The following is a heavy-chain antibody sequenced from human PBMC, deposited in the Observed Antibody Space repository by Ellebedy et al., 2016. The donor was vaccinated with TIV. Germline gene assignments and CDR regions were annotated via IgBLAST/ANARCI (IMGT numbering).Heavy chain of an antibody. CDR3: ARALGYCSGGSCYEVRLDY. J-gene: IGHJ4*02. CDR1: GGPISSYY. D-gene: IGHD2-15*01. Sequence: MPSETLSLTCTVSGGPISSYYWSWIRQPPGKGLEWIGYIYYSGSTNYNPSLKSRVTISVDTSKNQFSLKLSSVTAADTDVYYCARALGYCSGGSCYEVRLDYWGQGTLVTVSS. V-gene: IGHV4-59*01. CDR2: IYYSGST.